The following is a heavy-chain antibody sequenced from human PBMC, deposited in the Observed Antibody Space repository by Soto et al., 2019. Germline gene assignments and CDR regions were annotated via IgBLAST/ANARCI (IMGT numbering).Heavy chain of an antibody. J-gene: IGHJ4*02. CDR3: ARAGIAVAGTPRPVSPTYYFDY. D-gene: IGHD6-19*01. CDR1: DGSFSGYS. Sequence: SETLSLTCAVYDGSFSGYSSSWIRKPPGKGLEWIGEINHSGSTNYNPSLKSRVTISVDTSKNKFSLKLSSVTAADTAVYYCARAGIAVAGTPRPVSPTYYFDYWGQGTLVTVSS. CDR2: INHSGST. V-gene: IGHV4-34*01.